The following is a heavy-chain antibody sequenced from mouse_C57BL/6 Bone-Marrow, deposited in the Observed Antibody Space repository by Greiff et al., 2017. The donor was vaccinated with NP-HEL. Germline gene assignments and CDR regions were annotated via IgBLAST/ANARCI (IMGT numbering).Heavy chain of an antibody. Sequence: VKLMESGAELVRPGASVKLSCKASGYTFTDYYINGVKQRPGQGLEGNARSYPGSGNTYYNEKFKGKATLTAEKSSSTAYMQLSRLTSEDSAVYFCARDYYGSLFAYWGQGTLVTVSA. CDR3: ARDYYGSLFAY. V-gene: IGHV1-76*01. J-gene: IGHJ3*01. D-gene: IGHD1-1*01. CDR2: SYPGSGNT. CDR1: GYTFTDYY.